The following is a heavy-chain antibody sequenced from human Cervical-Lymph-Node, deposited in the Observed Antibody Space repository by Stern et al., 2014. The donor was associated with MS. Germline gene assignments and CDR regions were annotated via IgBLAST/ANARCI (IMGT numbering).Heavy chain of an antibody. CDR2: IHYSGTA. Sequence: QVQLQESGPGLVKPSQTLSLTCAASGGPISSGEYYWSWLRQSPGKGLEWIGYIHYSGTAYYNPSLKSRVTISVDTTKNQFSLKLSSVTAADTAVYYCSRDADAYSLVFGYWGRGTLVTVSS. V-gene: IGHV4-30-4*08. D-gene: IGHD5-24*01. CDR3: SRDADAYSLVFGY. CDR1: GGPISSGEYY. J-gene: IGHJ4*02.